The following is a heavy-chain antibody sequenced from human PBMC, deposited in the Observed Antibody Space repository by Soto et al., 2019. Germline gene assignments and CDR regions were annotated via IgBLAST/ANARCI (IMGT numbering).Heavy chain of an antibody. CDR3: ARTHPNYSGSYY. D-gene: IGHD1-26*01. V-gene: IGHV3-74*01. J-gene: IGHJ4*02. CDR2: INSDGSST. Sequence: PGGSLRLSCAASGFTFSSYWMHWVRQAPGKGLVWVSRINSDGSSTSYADSVKGRSTISRDNAKNTLYLQMNSLRAEDTAVYYCARTHPNYSGSYYWGQGTLVTVSS. CDR1: GFTFSSYW.